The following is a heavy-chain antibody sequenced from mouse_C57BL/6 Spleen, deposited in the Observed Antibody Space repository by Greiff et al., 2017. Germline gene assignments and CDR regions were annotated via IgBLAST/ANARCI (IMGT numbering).Heavy chain of an antibody. CDR2: IYPGSGST. D-gene: IGHD1-1*01. Sequence: QVQLQQPGAELVKPGASVKMSCKASGYTFTSYWITWVKQRPGQGLEWIGDIYPGSGSTNYNEKFKSKATLTVDTSSSTAYMQLSSLTSEDSAVYYCARSEEDYGSSLRSAMDYWGQGTSVTVSS. V-gene: IGHV1-55*01. CDR1: GYTFTSYW. CDR3: ARSEEDYGSSLRSAMDY. J-gene: IGHJ4*01.